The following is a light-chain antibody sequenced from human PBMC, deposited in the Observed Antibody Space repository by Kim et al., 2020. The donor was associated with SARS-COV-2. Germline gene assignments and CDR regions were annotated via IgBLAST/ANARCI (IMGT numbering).Light chain of an antibody. Sequence: LSPGDRATLSCRASQSVGSYLAWHQQKPGQAPRLLIYAASSRATGIPDRFSGSGSVTDFTLTISRLEPEDFAVYYCQQYGTSPRTFGQGTKVDIK. CDR1: QSVGSY. J-gene: IGKJ1*01. CDR2: AAS. V-gene: IGKV3-20*01. CDR3: QQYGTSPRT.